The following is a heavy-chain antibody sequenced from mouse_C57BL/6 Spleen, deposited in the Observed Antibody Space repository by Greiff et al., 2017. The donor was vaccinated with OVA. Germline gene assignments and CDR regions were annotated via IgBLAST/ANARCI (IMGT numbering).Heavy chain of an antibody. CDR1: GYTFTSYW. CDR3: ARGRYPWYFDV. CDR2: IDPSDSET. Sequence: QVQLKQSGAELVRPGSSVKLSCKASGYTFTSYWMHWVKQRPIQGLEWIGNIDPSDSETHYNQKFKDKATLTVDKSSSTAYMQLSSLTSEDSAVYYCARGRYPWYFDVWGTGTTVTVSS. D-gene: IGHD1-1*01. V-gene: IGHV1-52*01. J-gene: IGHJ1*03.